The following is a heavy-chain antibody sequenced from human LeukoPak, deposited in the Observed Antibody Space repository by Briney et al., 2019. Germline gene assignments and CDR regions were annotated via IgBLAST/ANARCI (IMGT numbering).Heavy chain of an antibody. CDR3: ARDYYDSSGYYLYHWFDP. J-gene: IGHJ5*02. D-gene: IGHD3-22*01. Sequence: PSETLSLTCTVSGGSIGSHYWSWIRQPPGKGLEWIGYIYYSGSTNYNPSLKSRVTISVDTSKNQFSLKLSSVTAADTAVYYCARDYYDSSGYYLYHWFDPWGQGTLVTVSS. V-gene: IGHV4-59*11. CDR1: GGSIGSHY. CDR2: IYYSGST.